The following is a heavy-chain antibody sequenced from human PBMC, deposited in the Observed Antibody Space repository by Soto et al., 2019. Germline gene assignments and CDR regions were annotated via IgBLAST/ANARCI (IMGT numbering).Heavy chain of an antibody. Sequence: SGGSLRLSCAASGFTFSSYWMHWVRQAPGKGLVWVSRLNSDGSTTNYADSVKGRFTISRDNARNTLYLQMNSLRAEDTAVYYCVRDSYPAWVYGVDVWGQGTTVTVSS. D-gene: IGHD1-26*01. CDR3: VRDSYPAWVYGVDV. V-gene: IGHV3-74*01. J-gene: IGHJ6*02. CDR1: GFTFSSYW. CDR2: LNSDGSTT.